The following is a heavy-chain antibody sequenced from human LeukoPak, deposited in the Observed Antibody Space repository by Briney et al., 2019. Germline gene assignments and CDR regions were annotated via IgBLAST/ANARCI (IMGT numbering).Heavy chain of an antibody. Sequence: PSETLSLTCTVPGGSISSYYWSWIRQPPGKGLEWIGYIYYGGSTNYNPSLKSRVTISVDTSKNQFSLKLSSVTAADTAVYYCARGSSSWYLTSYYYYGMDVWGKGTTVTVSS. CDR3: ARGSSSWYLTSYYYYGMDV. V-gene: IGHV4-59*01. D-gene: IGHD6-13*01. J-gene: IGHJ6*04. CDR2: IYYGGST. CDR1: GGSISSYY.